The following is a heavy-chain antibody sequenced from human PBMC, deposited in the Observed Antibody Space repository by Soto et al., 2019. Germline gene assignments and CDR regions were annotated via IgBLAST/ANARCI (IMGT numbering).Heavy chain of an antibody. Sequence: NPGGSLRLSCTASGFTFSDNDYYMTWIRQAPGKGLEWVSYISSSGRTIYYADSVKGRFTVSRDNAKYSLYLQMNGLRAEDTAVYYCARRGPTVVTRHYFDYWGQGTLVTVSS. CDR1: GFTFSDNDYY. CDR3: ARRGPTVVTRHYFDY. V-gene: IGHV3-11*01. J-gene: IGHJ4*02. CDR2: ISSSGRTI. D-gene: IGHD4-17*01.